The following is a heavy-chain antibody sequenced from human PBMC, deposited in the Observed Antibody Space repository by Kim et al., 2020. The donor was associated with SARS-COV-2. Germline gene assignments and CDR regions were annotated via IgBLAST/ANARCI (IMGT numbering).Heavy chain of an antibody. Sequence: SETLSLTCTVSGGSISSDYWSWIRQPAGKGLESIGRIYTSGSTNYNPSLKSRVTMSVDTSKNQFSLNLTSVTAADTAVYYCAREGAGYRPFNIWGQGTMVTVSS. CDR2: IYTSGST. CDR3: AREGAGYRPFNI. CDR1: GGSISSDY. V-gene: IGHV4-4*07. J-gene: IGHJ3*02. D-gene: IGHD6-13*01.